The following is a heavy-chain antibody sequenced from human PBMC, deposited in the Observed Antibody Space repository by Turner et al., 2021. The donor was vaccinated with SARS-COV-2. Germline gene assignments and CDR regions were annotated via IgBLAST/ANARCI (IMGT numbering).Heavy chain of an antibody. D-gene: IGHD5-12*01. CDR1: GGTFSSYP. V-gene: IGHV1-69*01. CDR3: ARDLGYSGYGASPYFDY. CDR2: FIPIFATA. Sequence: QVQLVQSGAEVKKPGSSVKVSCKASGGTFSSYPISWVRQAPGQGLGWMGGFIPIFATANYAQKFQGRVTITADESTSTAYMELSSLRSEDTAVYYCARDLGYSGYGASPYFDYWGQGTLVTVSS. J-gene: IGHJ4*02.